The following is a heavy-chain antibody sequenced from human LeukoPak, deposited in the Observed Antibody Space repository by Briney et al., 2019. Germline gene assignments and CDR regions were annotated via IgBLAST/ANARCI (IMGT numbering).Heavy chain of an antibody. D-gene: IGHD1-26*01. CDR2: IYHSGST. CDR3: ARDQREPLDAFDI. Sequence: SETLSLTCTVSGYSISSGYYWGWIRQPPGKGLEWIGSIYHSGSTYYNPSLKSRVTISVDTSKNQFSLKLSSETAADTAVYYCARDQREPLDAFDIWGQGTMVTVSS. J-gene: IGHJ3*02. CDR1: GYSISSGYY. V-gene: IGHV4-38-2*02.